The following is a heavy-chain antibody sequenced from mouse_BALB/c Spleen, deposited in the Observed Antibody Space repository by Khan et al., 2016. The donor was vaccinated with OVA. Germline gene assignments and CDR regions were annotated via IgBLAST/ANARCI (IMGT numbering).Heavy chain of an antibody. CDR3: ARDYWDVFAY. Sequence: EVQLQESGAELVKPGASVKLSCTASGFNIKDTYMHWVKQRPEQGLEWIGRIDPANGNTKYDPKFQGKATLTVDTSSNTAYLQLSSLTSEDTAVYYCARDYWDVFAYWGQGTLVTVSA. CDR2: IDPANGNT. J-gene: IGHJ3*01. CDR1: GFNIKDTY. V-gene: IGHV14-3*02. D-gene: IGHD4-1*01.